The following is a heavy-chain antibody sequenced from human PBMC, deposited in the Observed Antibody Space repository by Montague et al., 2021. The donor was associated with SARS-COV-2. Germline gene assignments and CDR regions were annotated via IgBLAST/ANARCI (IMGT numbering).Heavy chain of an antibody. Sequence: PALVKPTQTLTLTCTFSGFSLSTSGVGVGWIRQPPGKALEWLALIYWDDDKRYSPSLKSRLTITKDTSKNQVVLTMTNMDPVDTATYYCARWVRSSTSCRFDYWGQGTLVTVSS. D-gene: IGHD2-2*01. CDR3: ARWVRSSTSCRFDY. J-gene: IGHJ4*02. V-gene: IGHV2-5*02. CDR1: GFSLSTSGVG. CDR2: IYWDDDK.